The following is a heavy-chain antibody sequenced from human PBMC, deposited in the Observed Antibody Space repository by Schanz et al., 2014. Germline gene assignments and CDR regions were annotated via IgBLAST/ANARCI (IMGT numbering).Heavy chain of an antibody. V-gene: IGHV3-30*01. D-gene: IGHD1-26*01. J-gene: IGHJ4*02. CDR3: AGDWASGRYYSDY. CDR2: ISNDGSSK. Sequence: VQLVESGGGFVQPGGSLRLSCEASGFTFSTSAMSWVRQAPGKGLEWVAYISNDGSSKYYADSVKGRFTISRDNSKDTLYLQMNSLRTEDTAVYYCAGDWASGRYYSDYWGQGTLVTVSS. CDR1: GFTFSTSA.